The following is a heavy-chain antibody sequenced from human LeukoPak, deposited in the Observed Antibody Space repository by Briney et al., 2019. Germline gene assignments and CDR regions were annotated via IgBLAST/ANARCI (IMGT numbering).Heavy chain of an antibody. CDR1: GGSISSSSYY. V-gene: IGHV4-39*07. Sequence: SETLSLTCTVSGGSISSSSYYWGWIRQPPGKGLEWIGSIYYSGSTYYNPSLKSRVTISVDTSKNQFSLKLSSVTAADTAVYYCARGVQLERRAYYYYGMDVWGQGTTVTVSS. D-gene: IGHD1-1*01. J-gene: IGHJ6*02. CDR3: ARGVQLERRAYYYYGMDV. CDR2: IYYSGST.